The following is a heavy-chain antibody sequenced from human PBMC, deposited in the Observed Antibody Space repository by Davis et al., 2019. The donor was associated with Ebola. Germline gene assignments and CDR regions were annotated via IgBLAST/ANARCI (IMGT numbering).Heavy chain of an antibody. J-gene: IGHJ4*02. D-gene: IGHD4-17*01. CDR1: GFTFDDYA. CDR3: AKREVTRLPSGLIDY. Sequence: GESLKISCAASGFTFDDYAMHWVRQAPGKGLEWVSLISWDGGSTYYADSVKGRFTISRDNSKNSLYLQMNSLRAEDTTLYYCAKREVTRLPSGLIDYWGQGTLVTVSS. CDR2: ISWDGGST. V-gene: IGHV3-43D*03.